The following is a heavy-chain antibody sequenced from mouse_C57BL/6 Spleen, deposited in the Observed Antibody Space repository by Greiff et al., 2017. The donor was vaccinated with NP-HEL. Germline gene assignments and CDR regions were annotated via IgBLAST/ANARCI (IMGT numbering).Heavy chain of an antibody. CDR3: ARHSDYGSSCNWYFDV. CDR1: EFEFPSHD. V-gene: IGHV5-2*01. Sequence: EVQRVESGGGLVQPGESLKLSCESNEFEFPSHDMSWVRKTPEKRLELVAAINSDGGSTYYPDTMERRFIISRDNTKKTLYLQMSSLRSEDTALYYCARHSDYGSSCNWYFDVWGTGTTVTVSS. J-gene: IGHJ1*03. CDR2: INSDGGST. D-gene: IGHD1-1*01.